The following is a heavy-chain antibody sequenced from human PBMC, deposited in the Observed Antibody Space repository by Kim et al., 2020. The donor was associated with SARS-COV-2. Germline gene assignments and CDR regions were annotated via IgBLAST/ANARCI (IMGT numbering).Heavy chain of an antibody. D-gene: IGHD3-3*01. CDR3: ARDYYRVTILGVVSRHGMDV. CDR1: GGSISSGDYY. V-gene: IGHV4-30-4*01. Sequence: SETLSLTCTVSGGSISSGDYYWSWIRQPPGKGLEWIGYIYYSGSTYYNPSLKSRVTISVDTSKNQFSLKLSSVTAADTAVYYCARDYYRVTILGVVSRHGMDVWGQGTTVTVSS. J-gene: IGHJ6*02. CDR2: IYYSGST.